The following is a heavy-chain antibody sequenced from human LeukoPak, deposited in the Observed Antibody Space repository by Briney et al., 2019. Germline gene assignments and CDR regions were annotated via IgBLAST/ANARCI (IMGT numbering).Heavy chain of an antibody. Sequence: ASVKVSCKASGGTFSSNAISWVRQAPGQGLEWMGGIIPIFGIANYAQKFQGRVTITADKSTSIAYMELSSLRSEDMAVYYCASGYDDSSGYPYYYGMDVWGQGTTVTVSS. D-gene: IGHD3-22*01. CDR2: IIPIFGIA. J-gene: IGHJ6*02. CDR1: GGTFSSNA. CDR3: ASGYDDSSGYPYYYGMDV. V-gene: IGHV1-69*17.